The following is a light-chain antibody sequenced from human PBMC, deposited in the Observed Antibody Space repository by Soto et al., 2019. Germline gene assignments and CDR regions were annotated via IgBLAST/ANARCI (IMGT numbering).Light chain of an antibody. V-gene: IGKV3-15*01. CDR2: GAS. CDR1: QSVSSN. Sequence: EIVMTQSPATLSVSPGERATLSCRASQSVSSNLAWYQQKPGQAPRLLIYGASTRVTGIPARFSGSGSGTEFTLTISSLQSEDFAVYYCQLYNNWPRTFGRGTKLEIK. CDR3: QLYNNWPRT. J-gene: IGKJ2*02.